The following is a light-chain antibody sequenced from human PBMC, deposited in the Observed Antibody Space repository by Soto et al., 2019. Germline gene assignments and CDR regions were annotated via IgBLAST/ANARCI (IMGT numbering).Light chain of an antibody. Sequence: DVQMTQSPSTLSESQGDRVTITCRASQTISSWLAWYQQKPGKAPKLLIYKASTLKSGVPSRFSGSGSGTEFTLTISSLQPDDFATYYCQHYNSYSEAFGQGTKVDI. CDR3: QHYNSYSEA. J-gene: IGKJ1*01. CDR1: QTISSW. V-gene: IGKV1-5*03. CDR2: KAS.